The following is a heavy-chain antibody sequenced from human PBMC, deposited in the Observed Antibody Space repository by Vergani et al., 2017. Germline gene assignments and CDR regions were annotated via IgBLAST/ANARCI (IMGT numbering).Heavy chain of an antibody. Sequence: QVQLVQSGAEVKKPGASVKLSCKASGYTFTGYYMHWVRQAPGQGLEWMGWINPNSGGTNYAQQFQGRVTMTRDTSISTAYMELSRLRSDDTAVYYCARDWWDIVVVPAAHDPAYYNYYGMDVGGRGTTVTVSS. CDR1: GYTFTGYY. V-gene: IGHV1-2*02. D-gene: IGHD2-2*01. CDR3: ARDWWDIVVVPAAHDPAYYNYYGMDV. CDR2: INPNSGGT. J-gene: IGHJ6*02.